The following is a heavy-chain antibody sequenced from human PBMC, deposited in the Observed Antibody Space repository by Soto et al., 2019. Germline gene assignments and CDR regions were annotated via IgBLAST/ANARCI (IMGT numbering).Heavy chain of an antibody. V-gene: IGHV1-18*01. Sequence: QVHLVQSGAEVKKPGASVKVSCQGSGYAFTTYGITWVRQAPGEGLEWMVWISAHNGNTNYAQKLQGRVTVTRDTSTSTAYMEQRSLIYADPAVYYCARGRYGDYWGQGALVTVSS. D-gene: IGHD1-1*01. J-gene: IGHJ4*02. CDR1: GYAFTTYG. CDR2: ISAHNGNT. CDR3: ARGRYGDY.